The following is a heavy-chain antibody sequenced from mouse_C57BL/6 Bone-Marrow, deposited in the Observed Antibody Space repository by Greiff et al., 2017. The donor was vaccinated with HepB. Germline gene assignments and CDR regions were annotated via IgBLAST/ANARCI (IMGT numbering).Heavy chain of an antibody. CDR1: GYTFTSYW. J-gene: IGHJ4*01. V-gene: IGHV1-7*01. D-gene: IGHD2-3*01. CDR2: INPSSGYT. CDR3: ARSWLLRRYAMDY. Sequence: QVQLKQSGAELAKPGASVKLSCKASGYTFTSYWMHWVKQRPGQGLEWIGYINPSSGYTKYNQKFKDKATLTADKSSSTAYMQLSSLTYEDSAVYYCARSWLLRRYAMDYWGQGTSVTVSS.